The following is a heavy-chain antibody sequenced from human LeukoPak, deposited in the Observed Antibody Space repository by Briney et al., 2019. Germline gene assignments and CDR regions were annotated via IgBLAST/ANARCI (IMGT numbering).Heavy chain of an antibody. V-gene: IGHV4-59*11. Sequence: SETLSLTCTVSGGSISSHYWSWIRQPPGKGLEWIGYIYYSGSTNYNPSLKSRVTISVDMSKNKFSLKLSSVTATDTAVYYCGREGAGAHYFDYWGQGTLVTVSS. CDR3: GREGAGAHYFDY. J-gene: IGHJ4*02. CDR1: GGSISSHY. CDR2: IYYSGST. D-gene: IGHD1-26*01.